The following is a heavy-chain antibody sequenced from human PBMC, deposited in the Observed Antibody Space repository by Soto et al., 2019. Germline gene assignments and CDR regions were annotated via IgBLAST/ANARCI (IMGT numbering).Heavy chain of an antibody. CDR1: GFTFSNHN. V-gene: IGHV3-48*01. Sequence: EVQLVESGGGLVQPGGSLRLSCAASGFTFSNHNMNWVRQAPGKGLEWISYISKSGTTTDYADSVKGRFTISRDNAKNSLYLQMTSLRGEDTAVYYCASGLTAAIDNNWFDPWGQGTLVAVSS. CDR3: ASGLTAAIDNNWFDP. CDR2: ISKSGTTT. J-gene: IGHJ5*02. D-gene: IGHD2-2*01.